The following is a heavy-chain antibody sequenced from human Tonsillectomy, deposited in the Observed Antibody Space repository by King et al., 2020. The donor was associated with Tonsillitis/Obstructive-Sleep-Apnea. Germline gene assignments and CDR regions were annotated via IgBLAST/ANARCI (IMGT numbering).Heavy chain of an antibody. V-gene: IGHV3-23*04. CDR3: AKALLAVTRTDGMEI. D-gene: IGHD6-19*01. Sequence: VQLVESGGGLVQPGGSLRLSCAASGFTFSSYAMSWVRQAPGEGLEGVSDISGSGGTTYYADSVKGRFTISRDNSKNTLYLKMNSLRAEDTAIYYCAKALLAVTRTDGMEIWGDGATVTVS. J-gene: IGHJ6*02. CDR2: ISGSGGTT. CDR1: GFTFSSYA.